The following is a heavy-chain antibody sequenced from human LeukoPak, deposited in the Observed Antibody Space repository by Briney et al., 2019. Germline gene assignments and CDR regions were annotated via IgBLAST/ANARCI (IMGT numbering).Heavy chain of an antibody. CDR2: ISDDGRRK. D-gene: IGHD4-17*01. V-gene: IGHV3-30*18. Sequence: PGGSLRLSCAASGFSFISYGMHWVRQAPGKGLEWVGVISDDGRRKDYADSVKGRFTISRDNSKDTLYLQMNRLRAEDTAVYYCAKRPSDYGDCVSYFDYWGQGTLVTVSS. CDR1: GFSFISYG. CDR3: AKRPSDYGDCVSYFDY. J-gene: IGHJ4*02.